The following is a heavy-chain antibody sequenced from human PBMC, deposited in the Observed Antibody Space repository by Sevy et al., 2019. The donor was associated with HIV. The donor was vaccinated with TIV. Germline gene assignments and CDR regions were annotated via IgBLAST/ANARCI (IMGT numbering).Heavy chain of an antibody. D-gene: IGHD3-16*01. V-gene: IGHV1-18*01. CDR2: INPHNGNT. Sequence: ASVKVSCKASGYTFNNFGISWVRQAPGQGLEWMGWINPHNGNTKYAQKFQGRVTMTTDTSTSTGNMELRSLRSDDTAVYYCARDLPHLLPWELSRGSDYWGQGTLVTVSS. CDR1: GYTFNNFG. CDR3: ARDLPHLLPWELSRGSDY. J-gene: IGHJ4*02.